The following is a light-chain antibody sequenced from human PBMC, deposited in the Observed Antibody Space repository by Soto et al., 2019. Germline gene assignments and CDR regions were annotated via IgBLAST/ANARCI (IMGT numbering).Light chain of an antibody. V-gene: IGLV2-14*01. CDR3: SSWTSSSTVA. Sequence: QSALTQPASVSGSPGQSITISCTGTSGDVGGYNYVSWYQQHPGKAPKLIIYEVSNRPSGVSNRFSGSKSGNTASLTISGLQAEDDTDYYCSSWTSSSTVAFGGGTQLTVL. CDR2: EVS. J-gene: IGLJ2*01. CDR1: SGDVGGYNY.